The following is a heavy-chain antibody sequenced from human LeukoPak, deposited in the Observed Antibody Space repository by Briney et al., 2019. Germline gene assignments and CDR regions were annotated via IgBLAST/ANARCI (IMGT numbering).Heavy chain of an antibody. J-gene: IGHJ3*02. CDR1: GYSISSGYY. V-gene: IGHV4-38-2*02. CDR3: AKDGAPMVRGVNGHDAFDI. D-gene: IGHD3-10*01. CDR2: IYHSGST. Sequence: SETLSLTCTVSGYSISSGYYWGWIRQPPGKGLEWIGSIYHSGSTYYNPSLKSRVTISVDTSKNQFSLQLNSVTPEDTAVYYCAKDGAPMVRGVNGHDAFDIWGQGTMVTVSS.